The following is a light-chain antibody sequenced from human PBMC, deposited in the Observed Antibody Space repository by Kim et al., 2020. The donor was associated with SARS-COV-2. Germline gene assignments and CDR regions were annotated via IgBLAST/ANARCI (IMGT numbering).Light chain of an antibody. J-gene: IGKJ1*01. CDR2: TAS. V-gene: IGKV1-8*01. CDR3: QQYYSYPPT. CDR1: QDISSY. Sequence: ASKGDRVTITCRASQDISSYLAWYQQQPGKAPKLLIYTASTLQSGVPSRFSGSGSGTDFTLTISCLQSEDFATYYCQQYYSYPPTFGQGTKVDIK.